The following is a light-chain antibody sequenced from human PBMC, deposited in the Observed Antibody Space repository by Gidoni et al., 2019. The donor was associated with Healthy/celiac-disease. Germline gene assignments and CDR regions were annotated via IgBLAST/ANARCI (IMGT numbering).Light chain of an antibody. CDR3: QQSYSTPQT. CDR2: AAS. CDR1: QSISSY. V-gene: IGKV1-39*01. J-gene: IGKJ1*01. Sequence: DIQMTKSPSSLSASVGDSVTITCRASQSISSYLNWYQQKPGKAPKLLIYAASSLQSGVPSRFSGSGSGTDFTLTISSLQPEDFATYYCQQSYSTPQTFGQGTKVEIK.